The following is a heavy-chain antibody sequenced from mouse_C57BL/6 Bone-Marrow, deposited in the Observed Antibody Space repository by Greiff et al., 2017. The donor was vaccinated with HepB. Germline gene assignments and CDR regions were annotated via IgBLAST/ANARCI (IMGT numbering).Heavy chain of an antibody. V-gene: IGHV1-7*01. CDR1: GYTFTSYW. J-gene: IGHJ3*01. Sequence: VQLQQSGAELAKPGASVKLSCKASGYTFTSYWMHWVKQRPGQGLEWIGYINPSSGYTKYNQKFKDKATLTADKSSSTAYMQLSSLTYEDAAVYYCARGIYYDYAPFAYWGQGTLVTVSA. D-gene: IGHD2-4*01. CDR2: INPSSGYT. CDR3: ARGIYYDYAPFAY.